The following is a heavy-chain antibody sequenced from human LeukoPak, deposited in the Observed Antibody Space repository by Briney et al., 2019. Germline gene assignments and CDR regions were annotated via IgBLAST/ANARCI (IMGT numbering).Heavy chain of an antibody. J-gene: IGHJ5*02. CDR1: GYSISSGYY. Sequence: PSETLSLTCTVSGYSISSGYYWSWIRQPPGKGLEWIGYIYYSGSTNYNPSLKSRVTISVDTSKNQFSLKLSSVTAADTAVYYCARAVGIAARPYWFDPWGQGTLVTVSS. CDR2: IYYSGST. CDR3: ARAVGIAARPYWFDP. V-gene: IGHV4-61*01. D-gene: IGHD6-6*01.